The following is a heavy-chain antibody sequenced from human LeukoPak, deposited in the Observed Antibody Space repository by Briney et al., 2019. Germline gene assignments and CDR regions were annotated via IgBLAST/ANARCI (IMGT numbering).Heavy chain of an antibody. CDR1: GGTFSSYA. D-gene: IGHD2-2*02. V-gene: IGHV1-69*06. J-gene: IGHJ4*01. CDR3: ARAKYTSLDD. Sequence: SVKVSCKASGGTFSSYAKSWVRQAPGPGLEWMGVIIPILGTGDYAHKFHGKVTITADRSTSTAYMQLQSQRSEGTAEYDFARAKYTSLDDWGQGTLVTVSS. CDR2: IIPILGTG.